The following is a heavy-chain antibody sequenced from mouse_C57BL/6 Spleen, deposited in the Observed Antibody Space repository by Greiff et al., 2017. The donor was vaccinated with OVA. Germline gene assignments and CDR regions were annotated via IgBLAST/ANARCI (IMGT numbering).Heavy chain of an antibody. V-gene: IGHV3-6*01. D-gene: IGHD2-4*01. Sequence: EVKLEESGPGLVKPSQSLSLTCSVTGYSITSGYYWNWIRQFPGNKLEWMGYISYDGSNNYNPSLKNRISITRDTSKNQFFLKLNSVTTEDTATYYCARGVDYDVAWFAYWGQGTLVTVSA. CDR2: ISYDGSN. CDR3: ARGVDYDVAWFAY. CDR1: GYSITSGYY. J-gene: IGHJ3*01.